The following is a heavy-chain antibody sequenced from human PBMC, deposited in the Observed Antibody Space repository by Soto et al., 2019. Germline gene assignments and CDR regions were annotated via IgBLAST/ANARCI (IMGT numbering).Heavy chain of an antibody. D-gene: IGHD3-9*01. V-gene: IGHV4-39*01. Sequence: QLQLQESVPGLVKPSETLSLTCTVSGGSVSSSSYYWGWVRQPPGKGLEWIGSVYYSGSTYYKPSLESRVTISVDKSKNQFSLKLMSLSAADTAVYYCGRLAGLATISYYFDYWGQGALVTVSS. J-gene: IGHJ4*02. CDR3: GRLAGLATISYYFDY. CDR1: GGSVSSSSYY. CDR2: VYYSGST.